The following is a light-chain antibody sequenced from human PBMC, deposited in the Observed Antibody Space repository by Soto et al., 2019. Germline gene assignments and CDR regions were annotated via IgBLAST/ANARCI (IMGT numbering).Light chain of an antibody. Sequence: DIVMSQSPDSLAVSLGERATINCKSSQSVLYSSNNKNYLAWYQQKPGQPPKLLIYWASTRESGVPDRFSGSGSGTDLTLTISSLETEDFAVYYCQQRSNWPPLTFGGGTKVDIK. CDR3: QQRSNWPPLT. J-gene: IGKJ4*01. CDR2: WAS. CDR1: QSVLYSSNNKNY. V-gene: IGKV4-1*01.